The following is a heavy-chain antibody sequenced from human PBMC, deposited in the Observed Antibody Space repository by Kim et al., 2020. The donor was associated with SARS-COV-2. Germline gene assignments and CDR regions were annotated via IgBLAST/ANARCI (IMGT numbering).Heavy chain of an antibody. CDR3: ARGVITFGGVIEGDAFDI. CDR2: INAGNGNT. J-gene: IGHJ3*02. CDR1: GYTFTSYA. D-gene: IGHD3-16*02. V-gene: IGHV1-3*01. Sequence: ASVKVSCKASGYTFTSYAMHWVRQAPGQRLEWMGWINAGNGNTKYSQKFQGRVTITRDTSASTAYMELSSLRSEDTAVYYCARGVITFGGVIEGDAFDIWGQGTMVTVSS.